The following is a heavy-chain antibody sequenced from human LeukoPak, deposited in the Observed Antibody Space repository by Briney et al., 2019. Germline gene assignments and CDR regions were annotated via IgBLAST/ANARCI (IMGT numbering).Heavy chain of an antibody. CDR2: ISYDGSNK. D-gene: IGHD3-3*01. V-gene: IGHV3-30-3*01. Sequence: GRSLRLSCAASGFTFSSYAMHWVRQAPGKGLEWVAVISYDGSNKYYADSVKGRFTISRDNSKNTLYLQMNSLRAEDTAVYYCARDRSPYDFWSGLMDVWGQGTTVTVSS. CDR1: GFTFSSYA. J-gene: IGHJ6*02. CDR3: ARDRSPYDFWSGLMDV.